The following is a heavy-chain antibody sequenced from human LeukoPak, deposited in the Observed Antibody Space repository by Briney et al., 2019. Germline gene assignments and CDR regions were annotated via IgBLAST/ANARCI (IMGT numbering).Heavy chain of an antibody. CDR3: ARDRVWFGEFSDFDY. J-gene: IGHJ4*02. V-gene: IGHV3-21*01. CDR1: GFTFSSYS. CDR2: ISSSSSYI. D-gene: IGHD3-10*01. Sequence: GGSLRLSCAASGFTFSSYSMNWVRQAPGKGLEWVSSISSSSSYIYYADSVKGRFTISRDNAKNSLYLQMNSLRAEDTAVYYCARDRVWFGEFSDFDYWRQGTLVTVSS.